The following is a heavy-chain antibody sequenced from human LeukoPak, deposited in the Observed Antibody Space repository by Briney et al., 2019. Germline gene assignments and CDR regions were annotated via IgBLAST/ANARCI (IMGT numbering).Heavy chain of an antibody. D-gene: IGHD3-22*01. CDR3: ATDRRLNY. Sequence: GASVKVSCKASGYTLTSYDINWVRQATGQGLEWMGWMNPNSGNTGYAQKFQGRVTMTEDTSTDTAYMELSSLRSEDTAVYYCATDRRLNYWGQGTLVTVSS. V-gene: IGHV1-8*01. CDR1: GYTLTSYD. CDR2: MNPNSGNT. J-gene: IGHJ4*02.